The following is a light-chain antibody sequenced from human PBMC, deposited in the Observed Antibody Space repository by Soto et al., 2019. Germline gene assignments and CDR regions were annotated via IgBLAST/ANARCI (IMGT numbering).Light chain of an antibody. Sequence: DIQMTQSPSSLSASVEDRVIITCQASQSISSYLNWYQQKPGKAPKLLIYAASSLQSGVPSRFSGSGSGTDFTLTISSLQPEDFATYHCQQIYSTPPITFGQGTRPEIK. CDR2: AAS. J-gene: IGKJ5*01. V-gene: IGKV1-39*01. CDR3: QQIYSTPPIT. CDR1: QSISSY.